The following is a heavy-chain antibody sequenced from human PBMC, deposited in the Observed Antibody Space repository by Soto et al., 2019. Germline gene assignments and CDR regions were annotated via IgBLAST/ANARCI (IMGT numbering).Heavy chain of an antibody. Sequence: SETLSLTCTVSGGSFSSGDDYWSWIRQPPGKGLEWIGYISYSGSTYYNPSLKSRVTISVDTSRTQFSLKLSSVTAADTAVYYCARRYGSAFDIWGQGTMVTVSS. CDR1: GGSFSSGDDY. CDR2: ISYSGST. D-gene: IGHD3-10*01. J-gene: IGHJ3*02. V-gene: IGHV4-30-4*02. CDR3: ARRYGSAFDI.